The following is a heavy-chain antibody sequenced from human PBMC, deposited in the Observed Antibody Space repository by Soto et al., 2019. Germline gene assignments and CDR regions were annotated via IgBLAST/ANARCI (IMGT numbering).Heavy chain of an antibody. CDR1: GFTFTSSA. V-gene: IGHV1-58*02. J-gene: IGHJ6*03. CDR2: IVVGSGNT. Sequence: ASVKVSCKASGFTFTSSAMQWVRQARGQRPEWIGWIVVGSGNTNYAQKFQERVTITRDMSTSTAYMELSSLRSEDTAVYYCAAPRPNRYYYYYMDVWGKGTTVTRLL. CDR3: AAPRPNRYYYYYMDV.